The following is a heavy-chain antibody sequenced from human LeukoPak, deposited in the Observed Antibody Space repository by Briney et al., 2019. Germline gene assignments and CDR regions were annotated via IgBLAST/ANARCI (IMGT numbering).Heavy chain of an antibody. CDR2: ITATADVT. V-gene: IGHV3-23*01. J-gene: IGHJ4*02. CDR1: GFTFSSYG. Sequence: GGSLRLSCAASGFTFSSYGMSWVRQAPGKGLQWVSAITATADVTSYTDAVKGRFIISRDNSKNTLYLQMNSLRVDDTAMYYCARGSSADKYWGQGTLVAVSS. D-gene: IGHD6-25*01. CDR3: ARGSSADKY.